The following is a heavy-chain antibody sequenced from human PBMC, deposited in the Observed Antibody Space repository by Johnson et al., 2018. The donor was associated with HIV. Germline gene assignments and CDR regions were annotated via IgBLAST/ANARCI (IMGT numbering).Heavy chain of an antibody. V-gene: IGHV3-11*04. CDR3: EAVVSAFDI. D-gene: IGHD2-15*01. Sequence: QVHLVESGGGLVKPGGSLRLSCVASGFTFSDYYMSWIRQAPGKGLEWISYISSSDSTIYSADSVQGRFTISRDNAKKSLYLQMNSLRAEDTAMYYCEAVVSAFDIWGQGTMVTVSS. J-gene: IGHJ3*02. CDR2: ISSSDSTI. CDR1: GFTFSDYY.